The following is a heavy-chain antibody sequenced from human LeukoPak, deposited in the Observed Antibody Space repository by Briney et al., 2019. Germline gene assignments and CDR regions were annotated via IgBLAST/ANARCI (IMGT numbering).Heavy chain of an antibody. V-gene: IGHV3-15*01. CDR1: GFTFSDAW. Sequence: GGSLRLSCAASGFTFSDAWMSWVRQAPGKGLEWVGHIKSKADGGTTDYAASVKGRFTISRDDSKNTLYLQMNSLRAEDTAVYYCARSGLSRFGFWGQGTLVTVSS. J-gene: IGHJ4*02. CDR3: ARSGLSRFGF. D-gene: IGHD2/OR15-2a*01. CDR2: IKSKADGGTT.